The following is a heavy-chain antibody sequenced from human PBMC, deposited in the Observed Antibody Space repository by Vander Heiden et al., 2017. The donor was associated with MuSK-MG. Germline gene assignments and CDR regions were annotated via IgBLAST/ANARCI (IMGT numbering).Heavy chain of an antibody. V-gene: IGHV2-5*02. CDR2: IYWDDDK. CDR3: AHSRNYYYDNGGFDY. CDR1: GFSLSTGGVG. J-gene: IGHJ4*02. Sequence: QITLKESGPTLVKPTQTLTLTCTFSGFSLSTGGVGVGWILQPPGKALEWLALIYWDDDKHYSPSLKSRLTITKDTSKNQVVLTMTNMDPVDTATYYCAHSRNYYYDNGGFDYWGQGTLVTVSS. D-gene: IGHD3-22*01.